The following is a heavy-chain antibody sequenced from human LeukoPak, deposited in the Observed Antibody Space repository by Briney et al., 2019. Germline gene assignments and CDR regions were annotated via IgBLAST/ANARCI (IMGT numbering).Heavy chain of an antibody. Sequence: GASLNISSTCSGYIFTSCWIGWVRQLPGKGEGWMGIIYPGDSDPKYSPSFRGQVTISGDKSISTAYLQWSSLKASDSAMYYCASGRGFGFDYWGQGTLVTVSS. CDR3: ASGRGFGFDY. CDR2: IYPGDSDP. J-gene: IGHJ4*02. D-gene: IGHD3-3*01. CDR1: GYIFTSCW. V-gene: IGHV5-51*01.